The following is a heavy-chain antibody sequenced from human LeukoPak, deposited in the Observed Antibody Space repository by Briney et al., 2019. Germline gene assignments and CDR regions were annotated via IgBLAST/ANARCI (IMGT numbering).Heavy chain of an antibody. CDR3: AKDLYSSSWFGGY. CDR1: GFTFSSSA. CDR2: ISGSGGSP. J-gene: IGHJ4*02. D-gene: IGHD6-13*01. Sequence: GGSLRLSCAASGFTFSSSAMSWVRQAPGKGLEWVSSISGSGGSPYYADSVKGRFTISRDNSKNTLYLQMNSLRAEDTAVYYCAKDLYSSSWFGGYWGQGTLVTVSS. V-gene: IGHV3-23*01.